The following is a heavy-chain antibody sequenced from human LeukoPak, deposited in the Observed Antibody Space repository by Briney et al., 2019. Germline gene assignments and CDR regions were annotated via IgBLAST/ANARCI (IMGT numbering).Heavy chain of an antibody. V-gene: IGHV3-48*04. J-gene: IGHJ4*02. CDR1: GLTFNSYS. D-gene: IGHD3-22*01. CDR3: VREGSYYDSSGYYYVYYFDY. CDR2: ISSSSDTI. Sequence: GGSLRLSCAASGLTFNSYSMNWVRQAPGKGLEWVSHISSSSDTIFYADSVKGRFTISRDDAKNSLYLQMNSLRAEDTAVYYCVREGSYYDSSGYYYVYYFDYWGQGTLVTVSS.